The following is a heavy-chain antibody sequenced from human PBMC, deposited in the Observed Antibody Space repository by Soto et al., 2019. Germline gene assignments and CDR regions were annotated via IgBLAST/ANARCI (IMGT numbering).Heavy chain of an antibody. CDR3: ARVGQSPFDY. D-gene: IGHD3-10*01. CDR2: IYYSGST. Sequence: PSETLSLTCTVSGGSLNSGDYYWTWIRQPPGKGLEWMGYIYYSGSTYYNPSLKSRVTISVDTSKNQFSLKLNSVTAADTAVYYCARVGQSPFDYWGQGTLVTVSS. CDR1: GGSLNSGDYY. J-gene: IGHJ4*02. V-gene: IGHV4-30-4*01.